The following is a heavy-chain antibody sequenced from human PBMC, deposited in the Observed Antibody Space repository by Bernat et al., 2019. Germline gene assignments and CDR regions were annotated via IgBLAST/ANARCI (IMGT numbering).Heavy chain of an antibody. CDR3: ARDEGGVTGTTSVDP. CDR1: GYSISSGYY. CDR2: IYHSGST. Sequence: QVQLQESGPGLVKPSETLSLTCAVSGYSISSGYYWGWIQQPPGKGLEWIGSIYHSGSTYYNPSLKSRVTISVDTSKNQFTLKLSSVTAADTAVYYCARDEGGVTGTTSVDPWGQGTLVTVSS. J-gene: IGHJ5*02. D-gene: IGHD1-7*01. V-gene: IGHV4-38-2*02.